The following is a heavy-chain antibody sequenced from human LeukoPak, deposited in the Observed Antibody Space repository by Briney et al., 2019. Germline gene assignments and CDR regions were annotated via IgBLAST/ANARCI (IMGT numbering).Heavy chain of an antibody. V-gene: IGHV3-43*01. D-gene: IGHD5-24*01. CDR3: AKDGTKKRWLQFDYNWFDP. CDR1: GFTFDDYT. Sequence: GGSLRLSCAASGFTFDDYTMHWVRQAPGKGLGWVSLISWDGGSTYYADSVKGRFTISRDNSKNSLYLQMNSLRTEDTALYYCAKDGTKKRWLQFDYNWFDPWGQGTLVTVSS. CDR2: ISWDGGST. J-gene: IGHJ5*02.